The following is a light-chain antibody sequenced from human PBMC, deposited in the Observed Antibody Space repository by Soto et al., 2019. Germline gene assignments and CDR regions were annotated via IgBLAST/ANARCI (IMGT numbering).Light chain of an antibody. CDR2: DVS. J-gene: IGLJ1*01. CDR1: SSDVGRYGF. Sequence: QSVLTQPASVSGSPAQSITISCTGASSDVGRYGFVSWYQQHPGQAPKLMISDVSNRPSGVSTRFSGSKSGNTASLTISGLRAEDEADYYCSSYTTISTWVFGAGTKVTVL. V-gene: IGLV2-14*03. CDR3: SSYTTISTWV.